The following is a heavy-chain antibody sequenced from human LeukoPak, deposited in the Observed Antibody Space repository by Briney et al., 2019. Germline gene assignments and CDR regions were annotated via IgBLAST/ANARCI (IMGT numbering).Heavy chain of an antibody. Sequence: SQTLSLTCTVSGGSISSGGYYWSWIRQPPGRGLEWIGYIYHSGSTYYNPSLKSRVTISVDRSKNQFSLKLSSVTAADTAVYYCARVDREGYGSGSHIDYWGQGTLVTVSS. D-gene: IGHD3-10*01. CDR1: GGSISSGGYY. CDR2: IYHSGST. V-gene: IGHV4-30-2*01. CDR3: ARVDREGYGSGSHIDY. J-gene: IGHJ4*02.